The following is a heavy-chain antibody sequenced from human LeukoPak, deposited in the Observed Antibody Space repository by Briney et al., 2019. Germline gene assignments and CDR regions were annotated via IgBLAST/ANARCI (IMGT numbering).Heavy chain of an antibody. Sequence: SETLSLTCTVSGGSISSSSYYWGWIRQPPGKGLEWVGSIYYSGSTYYNPSLKSRVTISVDTSKNQFSLKLSSVTAADTAVYYCARHVEMATIDYFDYWGQGTLVTVSS. D-gene: IGHD5-24*01. J-gene: IGHJ4*02. CDR3: ARHVEMATIDYFDY. CDR2: IYYSGST. CDR1: GGSISSSSYY. V-gene: IGHV4-39*01.